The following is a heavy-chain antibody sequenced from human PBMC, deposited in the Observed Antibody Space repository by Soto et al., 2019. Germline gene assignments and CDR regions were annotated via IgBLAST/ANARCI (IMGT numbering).Heavy chain of an antibody. V-gene: IGHV1-3*04. CDR3: AKGSPMFTPDY. J-gene: IGHJ4*02. Sequence: AAVKVSCKTSGYTFTDYSILWVRQAPGQALDWLGWIATGNGNVTVPQKFQGRLTITRAPSATTVYMDLTSLSSEDTAVYYCAKGSPMFTPDYWGQGTLVTVSS. D-gene: IGHD3-10*02. CDR1: GYTFTDYS. CDR2: IATGNGNV.